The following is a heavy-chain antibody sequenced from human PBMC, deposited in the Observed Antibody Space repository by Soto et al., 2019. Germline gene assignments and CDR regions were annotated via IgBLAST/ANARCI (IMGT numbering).Heavy chain of an antibody. V-gene: IGHV3-20*01. Sequence: GGSLRLSCAASGFTFDDYGMSWVRQAPGKGLEWVSGINWNGGSTGYADSVKGRFTISRDNAKNSLYLQMNSLRAEDTALYHCARYDFWSGGGAFDIWGQGTMVTVSS. CDR3: ARYDFWSGGGAFDI. J-gene: IGHJ3*02. CDR2: INWNGGST. CDR1: GFTFDDYG. D-gene: IGHD3-3*01.